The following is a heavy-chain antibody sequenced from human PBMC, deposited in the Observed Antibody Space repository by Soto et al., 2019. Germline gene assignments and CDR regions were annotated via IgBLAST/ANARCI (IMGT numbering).Heavy chain of an antibody. CDR3: VSTRSIAARPAYFDY. Sequence: GGSLRLSCAASGFTFSSYAMSWVRQAPGKGLEWVSAISGSGGSTYYADSVKGRFTISRDNSKNTLYLQMNSLRAEDTAVYYCVSTRSIAARPAYFDYWGQGTLVTVSS. CDR2: ISGSGGST. D-gene: IGHD6-6*01. CDR1: GFTFSSYA. V-gene: IGHV3-23*01. J-gene: IGHJ4*02.